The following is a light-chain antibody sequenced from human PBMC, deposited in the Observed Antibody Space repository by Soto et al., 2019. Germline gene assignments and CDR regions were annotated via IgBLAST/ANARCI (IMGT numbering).Light chain of an antibody. CDR3: ATWDDSLSGPV. CDR2: TNN. V-gene: IGLV1-47*01. CDR1: SSNVGSSF. Sequence: QAVVTQPPSASGTPGQTVTISCSGSSSNVGSSFLYWYQQLPGTAPKLLIYTNNQRPSGVPDRFSASKSGASASLAISGLRSEDEADYYCATWDDSLSGPVFGGGTKLTVL. J-gene: IGLJ2*01.